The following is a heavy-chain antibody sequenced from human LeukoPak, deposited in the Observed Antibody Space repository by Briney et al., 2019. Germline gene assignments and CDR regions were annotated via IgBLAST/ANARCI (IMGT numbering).Heavy chain of an antibody. CDR3: ASAKIWFGELTMNFDY. Sequence: GASVKVSCKASGYTFTSYGISWVRQAPGQGLEWMGWISAYNVNTNYAQKLQGRVTMTTDTSTSTAYMELRSLRSDDTAVYYCASAKIWFGELTMNFDYWGQGTLVTVSS. CDR2: ISAYNVNT. V-gene: IGHV1-18*01. CDR1: GYTFTSYG. J-gene: IGHJ4*02. D-gene: IGHD3-10*01.